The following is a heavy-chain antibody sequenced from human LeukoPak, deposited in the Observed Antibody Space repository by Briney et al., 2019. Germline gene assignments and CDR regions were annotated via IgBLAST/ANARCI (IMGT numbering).Heavy chain of an antibody. J-gene: IGHJ4*02. D-gene: IGHD5-18*01. CDR2: VRYTGRT. CDR3: ARHVGYNYGYNDY. Sequence: PSETLSLTCTVSGASISSRGTYWGWIRQPPGKGLEWIGTVRYTGRTYYNPSLKSRVTISADMSKNQFSVKLNSVTAADAAVYYCARHVGYNYGYNDYWGQGSLVTVSS. V-gene: IGHV4-39*01. CDR1: GASISSRGTY.